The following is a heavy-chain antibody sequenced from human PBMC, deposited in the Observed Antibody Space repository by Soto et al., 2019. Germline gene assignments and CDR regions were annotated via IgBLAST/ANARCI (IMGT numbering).Heavy chain of an antibody. V-gene: IGHV3-11*01. D-gene: IGHD2-15*01. CDR1: GFTFSDYY. CDR3: ASKYCSGGSCYSAFDY. J-gene: IGHJ4*02. CDR2: ISSSGSTI. Sequence: QVQLVESGGGLVKPGGSLRLSCAASGFTFSDYYMSWIRQAPGKGLEWVSYISSSGSTIYYADSVKGRFTISRDNAKNLLFMQMNSLRAEDTAVYYCASKYCSGGSCYSAFDYWGQGTLVTVSS.